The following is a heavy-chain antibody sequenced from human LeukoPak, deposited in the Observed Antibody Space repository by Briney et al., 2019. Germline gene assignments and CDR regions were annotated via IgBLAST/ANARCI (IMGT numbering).Heavy chain of an antibody. CDR1: GFTFSSYA. CDR3: AREVMAKRRAFDI. V-gene: IGHV3-53*04. D-gene: IGHD2-8*01. J-gene: IGHJ3*02. Sequence: PGGSLRLSCAASGFTFSSYAMSWVRQAPGKGLEWVSVIYSDDRTYYADSVKGRFTISRHTSKKTLYLQMSSLGAEDTAVYYCAREVMAKRRAFDIWGQGTVVTVSS. CDR2: IYSDDRT.